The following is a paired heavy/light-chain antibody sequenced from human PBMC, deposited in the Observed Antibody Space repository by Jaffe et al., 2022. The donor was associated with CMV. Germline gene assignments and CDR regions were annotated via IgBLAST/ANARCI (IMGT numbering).Light chain of an antibody. V-gene: IGKV1-5*03. CDR2: QAS. CDR3: QQYDSYPWT. Sequence: DIQMTQAPSTLSASVGDRVTTTCRASQSISNRVAWYQQKPGKAPKLLISQASSLESGVPSRFSGSGSGTEFTLTISSLQPDDFATYYCQQYDSYPWTFGQGTKVEI. J-gene: IGKJ1*01. CDR1: QSISNR.
Heavy chain of an antibody. CDR2: ISGSGEST. J-gene: IGHJ6*02. V-gene: IGHV3-23*01. Sequence: EVQLLESGGGLVQPGGSLRLSCLASRFTFSNYAMNWVRQAPGKGLEWVSTISGSGESTYVADSVRGRFTISRDNSKNTLYLQMNSLRAEDTALYYCAKQGGSLSWMHARRVDFHYYYGMDVWGQGTTVTVAS. D-gene: IGHD5-12*01. CDR3: AKQGGSLSWMHARRVDFHYYYGMDV. CDR1: RFTFSNYA.